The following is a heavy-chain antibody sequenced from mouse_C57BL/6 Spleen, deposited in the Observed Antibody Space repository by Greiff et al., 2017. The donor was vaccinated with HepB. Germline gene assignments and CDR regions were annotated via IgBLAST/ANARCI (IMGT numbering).Heavy chain of an antibody. CDR2: IYPGSGST. D-gene: IGHD1-1*01. V-gene: IGHV1-55*01. Sequence: QVQLKQPGAELVKPGASVKMSCKASGYTFTSYWITWVKQRPGQGLEWIGDIYPGSGSTNYNEKFKSKATLTVDTSSSTAYMQLSSLTSEDSAVYYCARSGDYYGSSYDLDYWGQGTTLTVSS. J-gene: IGHJ2*01. CDR3: ARSGDYYGSSYDLDY. CDR1: GYTFTSYW.